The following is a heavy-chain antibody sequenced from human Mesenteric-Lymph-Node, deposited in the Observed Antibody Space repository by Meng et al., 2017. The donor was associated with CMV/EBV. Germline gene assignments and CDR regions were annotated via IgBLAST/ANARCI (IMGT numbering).Heavy chain of an antibody. CDR2: VYYTGGT. CDR3: ARVRKQVYFGVAIGWFDP. V-gene: IGHV4-61*01. Sequence: SVTSGSYYWSWIRQPPGKGLEWIGYVYYTGGTNYNPSLKSRVTISVDTSKNQFSLKLSSVTAADTAVYYCARVRKQVYFGVAIGWFDPWGQGTLVTVSS. D-gene: IGHD3-3*01. J-gene: IGHJ5*02. CDR1: SVTSGSYY.